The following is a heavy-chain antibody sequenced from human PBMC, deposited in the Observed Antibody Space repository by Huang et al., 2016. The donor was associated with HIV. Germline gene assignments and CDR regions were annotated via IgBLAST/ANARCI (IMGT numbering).Heavy chain of an antibody. CDR1: GYTFTDSN. V-gene: IGHV1-2*02. CDR2: SNPKRGGT. CDR3: ARDWSFGSSTSPAD. Sequence: QVQLVQSGAEVKNPGASVRVSCKASGYTFTDSNIHWGRQAPGQGLEWRGRSNPKRGGTIYAQRFQGRVTMTRDTTISTVHMDLRRIQSDDTAVYFCARDWSFGSSTSPADWGQGTLVTVSS. J-gene: IGHJ4*02. D-gene: IGHD6-6*01.